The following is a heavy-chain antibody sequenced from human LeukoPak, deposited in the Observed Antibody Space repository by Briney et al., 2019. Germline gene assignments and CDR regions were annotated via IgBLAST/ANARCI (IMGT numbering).Heavy chain of an antibody. V-gene: IGHV3-30-3*01. CDR3: ARDRSSSGWYSLDD. CDR2: TSYDGSSK. CDR1: GFTFSRFA. J-gene: IGHJ4*02. D-gene: IGHD6-19*01. Sequence: PGGSLRLSCAASGFTFSRFAMHWVRQAPGKGLEWVAITSYDGSSKYYADSVKGRFTISRDNSKDTLYLQMNSLRPEDTAVYYCARDRSSSGWYSLDDWGQGTLVTVS.